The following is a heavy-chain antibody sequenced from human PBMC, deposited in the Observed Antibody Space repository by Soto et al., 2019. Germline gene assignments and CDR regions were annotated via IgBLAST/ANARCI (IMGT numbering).Heavy chain of an antibody. J-gene: IGHJ5*02. Sequence: AAVKVSCKASGYTFTGYYMHWVRQAPGQGLEWMGWINPKSGGTNYSQKLQGRVTMTRDTSISKAYMELSRLGSDDTAVYYCARDWTGYSDDWFDPWGQGTLVTVSS. V-gene: IGHV1-2*02. D-gene: IGHD6-13*01. CDR3: ARDWTGYSDDWFDP. CDR2: INPKSGGT. CDR1: GYTFTGYY.